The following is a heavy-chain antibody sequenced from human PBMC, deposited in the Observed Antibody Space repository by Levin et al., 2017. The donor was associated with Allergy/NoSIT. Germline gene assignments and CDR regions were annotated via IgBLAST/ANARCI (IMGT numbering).Heavy chain of an antibody. CDR3: ARGPVPAALSHWFDP. J-gene: IGHJ5*02. V-gene: IGHV4-34*01. CDR1: GGSFSGYY. Sequence: SETLSLTCAVYGGSFSGYYWSWIRQPPGKGLEWIGEINHSGSTNYNPSLKSRVTISVDTSKNQFSLKLSSVTAADTAVYYCARGPVPAALSHWFDPWGQGTLVTVSS. D-gene: IGHD2-2*01. CDR2: INHSGST.